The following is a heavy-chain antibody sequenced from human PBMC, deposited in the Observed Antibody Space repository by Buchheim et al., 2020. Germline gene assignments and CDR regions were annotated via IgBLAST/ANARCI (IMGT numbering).Heavy chain of an antibody. V-gene: IGHV3-7*01. CDR2: INEDGSEK. CDR3: ARGDKVGSVDP. Sequence: EVQLVESGGGLVQPGGSLRLSCAASGFTFSSYWMSWVRQTPGKGLEWVANINEDGSEKYYVDSVKGRITISRDNAKNSLYLQMNSLRAEDTAVYYCARGDKVGSVDPWGQGTL. CDR1: GFTFSSYW. J-gene: IGHJ5*02. D-gene: IGHD3-10*01.